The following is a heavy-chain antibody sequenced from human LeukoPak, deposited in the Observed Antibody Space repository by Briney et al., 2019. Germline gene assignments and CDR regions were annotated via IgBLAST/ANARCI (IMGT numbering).Heavy chain of an antibody. CDR1: GFTFSSYA. J-gene: IGHJ6*02. CDR2: ISYDGSNK. Sequence: PGGSLRLSCAASGFTFSSYAMHWVRQAPGKGLEWVAVISYDGSNKYYADSVKGRFTISRDNSKNTLYLQMNSLRAEDTAVYYCARSSYYDFWSVNNYYYYYGMDVWGQGTTVTVSS. D-gene: IGHD3-3*01. V-gene: IGHV3-30-3*01. CDR3: ARSSYYDFWSVNNYYYYYGMDV.